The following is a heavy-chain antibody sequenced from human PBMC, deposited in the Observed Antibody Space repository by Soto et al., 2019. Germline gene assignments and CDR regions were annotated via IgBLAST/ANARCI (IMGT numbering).Heavy chain of an antibody. Sequence: QVQLVQSGAEVKKPGASVKVSCKASGYTFTSYGISWVRQAPGQGLEWMGWISAYNGNTNYAQKRQGRVTMTTDTSTSTAYMELRSLRSDDTAVYYCARSTNYDILTGYYLDDAFDIWGQGTMVTVSS. J-gene: IGHJ3*02. CDR1: GYTFTSYG. CDR2: ISAYNGNT. CDR3: ARSTNYDILTGYYLDDAFDI. D-gene: IGHD3-9*01. V-gene: IGHV1-18*01.